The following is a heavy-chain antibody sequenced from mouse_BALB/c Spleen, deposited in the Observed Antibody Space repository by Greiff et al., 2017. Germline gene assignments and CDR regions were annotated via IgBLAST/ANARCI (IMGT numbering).Heavy chain of an antibody. Sequence: VKVVESGPELVKPGASVRISCKASGYTFTSYYIHWVKQRPGQGLEWIGWIYPGNVNTKYNEKFKGKATLTADKSSSTAYMQLSSLTSEDSAVYFCARNHYGSSYWYFDVWGAGTTVTVSS. CDR1: GYTFTSYY. V-gene: IGHV1S56*01. J-gene: IGHJ1*01. CDR2: IYPGNVNT. CDR3: ARNHYGSSYWYFDV. D-gene: IGHD1-1*01.